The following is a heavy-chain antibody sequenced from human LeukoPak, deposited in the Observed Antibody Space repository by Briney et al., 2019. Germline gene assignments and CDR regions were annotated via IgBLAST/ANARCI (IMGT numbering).Heavy chain of an antibody. CDR3: VRRANYDILTGYSQYYFDY. CDR2: ISWNSGSI. Sequence: GRSLRLSCAASGFTFDDYAMHWVRQAPGKGLEWVSGISWNSGSIGYADSVKGRFTISRDNAKNSLYLQMNSLRAEDTAVYYCVRRANYDILTGYSQYYFDYWGQGTLVTVSS. CDR1: GFTFDDYA. D-gene: IGHD3-9*01. J-gene: IGHJ4*02. V-gene: IGHV3-9*01.